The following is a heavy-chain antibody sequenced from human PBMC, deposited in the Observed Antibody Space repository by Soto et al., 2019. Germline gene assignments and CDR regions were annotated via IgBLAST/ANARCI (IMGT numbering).Heavy chain of an antibody. V-gene: IGHV3-30*18. CDR3: AKWLGPSGDYGMDV. CDR1: GFTFSSYG. J-gene: IGHJ6*02. CDR2: ISYDGSNK. Sequence: QVQLVESGGGVVQPGRSLRLSCAASGFTFSSYGMHWVRQAPGKGLEWVAVISYDGSNKYYADSVKGRFTISRDNSKNTLYLQMNSLRAEDTAVYYCAKWLGPSGDYGMDVWGQGTTVTVSS. D-gene: IGHD6-19*01.